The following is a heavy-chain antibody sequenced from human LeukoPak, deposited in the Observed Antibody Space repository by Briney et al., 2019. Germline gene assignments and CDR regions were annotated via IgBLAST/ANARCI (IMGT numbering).Heavy chain of an antibody. V-gene: IGHV3-48*03. CDR3: ARVSGDSSGYFDY. Sequence: GGSLRLSCAASGFTFSSYEMNWVRQAPGKGLEWVSYISSSGGTIYYADSVKGRFTISRDNAKNSLYLQMNSLRAEDTAVYYCARVSGDSSGYFDYWGQGTLVTVSS. J-gene: IGHJ4*02. D-gene: IGHD3-22*01. CDR1: GFTFSSYE. CDR2: ISSSGGTI.